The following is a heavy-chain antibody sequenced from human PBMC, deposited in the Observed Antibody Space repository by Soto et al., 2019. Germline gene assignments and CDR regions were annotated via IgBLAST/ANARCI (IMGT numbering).Heavy chain of an antibody. CDR3: GKARAGGGSGYSGGGSLGRYG. Sequence: PVGSLSLSCAASGFTFSSYGMHWVRPAPGKGLEWVAVISYDGSNKYYADSVKGRFTISRDNSKNTLYMQMNSLRAEDTAGYYCGKARAGGGSGYSGGGSLGRYGWGRGTTVRVSS. V-gene: IGHV3-30*18. CDR1: GFTFSSYG. D-gene: IGHD3-3*01. CDR2: ISYDGSNK. J-gene: IGHJ6*01.